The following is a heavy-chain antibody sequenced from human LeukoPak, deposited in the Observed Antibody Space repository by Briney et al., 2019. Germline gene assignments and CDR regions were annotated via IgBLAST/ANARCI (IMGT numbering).Heavy chain of an antibody. V-gene: IGHV3-30*03. CDR3: ATNGDYEFDF. CDR1: GFTFSSYG. D-gene: IGHD4-17*01. Sequence: GGSLRLSCAASGFTFSSYGMHWVRQAPGKGLEWVAVISYAGSNEYYTDSVKGRFTISRDNSKNTLYLQMNSPRADDTAVYYCATNGDYEFDFWGQGTLVTVSS. J-gene: IGHJ4*02. CDR2: ISYAGSNE.